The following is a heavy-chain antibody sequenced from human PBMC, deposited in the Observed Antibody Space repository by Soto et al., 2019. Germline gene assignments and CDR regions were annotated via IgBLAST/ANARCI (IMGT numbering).Heavy chain of an antibody. V-gene: IGHV4-30-2*01. CDR2: IYQSGST. Sequence: PSETLSLTCAVSGGSISSDGYSWSWIRQPPGEGLEWVGYIYQSGSTSYNPSLKSRSTISLDRCKNQFFLWLSSVTAADTAVYYCTRALHDYGSEPYFDYWGQGTLVTVS. CDR3: TRALHDYGSEPYFDY. CDR1: GGSISSDGYS. D-gene: IGHD3-10*01. J-gene: IGHJ4*02.